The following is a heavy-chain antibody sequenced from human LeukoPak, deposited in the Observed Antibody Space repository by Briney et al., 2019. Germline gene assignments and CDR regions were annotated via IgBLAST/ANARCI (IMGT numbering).Heavy chain of an antibody. D-gene: IGHD2-15*01. CDR2: ISGSGGRT. V-gene: IGHV3-23*01. CDR1: GFTFSSYA. J-gene: IGHJ3*02. CDR3: AKERGYDAFDI. Sequence: GGSLRLSCAASGFTFSSYAMNWVRQAPGKGLEWVSVISGSGGRTYYADSVKDRFTISRDNSKNTLYLQMNSLRVEDTAVYYCAKERGYDAFDIWGQGAMVTVSS.